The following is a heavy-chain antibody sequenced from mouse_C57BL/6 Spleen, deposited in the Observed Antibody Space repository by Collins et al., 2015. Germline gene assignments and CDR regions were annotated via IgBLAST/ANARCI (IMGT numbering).Heavy chain of an antibody. CDR2: IHPNSGTT. CDR3: ARATTVYFDF. V-gene: IGHV1-64*01. J-gene: IGHJ2*02. D-gene: IGHD1-1*01. Sequence: QVQLQQPGAELVKPGASVKLSCRASGYTFTNYWMHWVKQRPGQGLEWIGMIHPNSGTTNYNENFKTKATLTVDKSSSTAYMQFSNLISEDSAVYYCARATTVYFDFWGQGTSLTLSS. CDR1: GYTFTNYW.